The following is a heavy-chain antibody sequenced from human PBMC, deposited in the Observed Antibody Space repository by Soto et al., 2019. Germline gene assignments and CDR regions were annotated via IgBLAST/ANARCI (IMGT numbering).Heavy chain of an antibody. J-gene: IGHJ4*02. D-gene: IGHD6-13*01. CDR2: ITGSGGGT. CDR3: AKRPLTAAGFDY. CDR1: GFTFSNYA. V-gene: IGHV3-23*01. Sequence: GGSLRLACAASGFTFSNYAMTWVRQAPGKGLEWVSVITGSGGGTYFVDSVKGRFTISRDNSKNTVYLQMNSLRAEDTAVYYCAKRPLTAAGFDYWGQGTLVTVSS.